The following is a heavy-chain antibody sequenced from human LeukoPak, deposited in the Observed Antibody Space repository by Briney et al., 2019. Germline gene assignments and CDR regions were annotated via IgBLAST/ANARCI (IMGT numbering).Heavy chain of an antibody. CDR3: ATSTDWALDH. Sequence: QTGGSLRLSCSASGFSFSDHYIDWVRQAPGKGVEWLGRVRNRVESDRTEYAASVQGRFTISRDNSRNTVYLQMNSLRTEDTAVYYCATSTDWALDHWGQGTLVAVSS. CDR1: GFSFSDHY. CDR2: VRNRVESDRT. V-gene: IGHV3-72*01. J-gene: IGHJ4*01. D-gene: IGHD3-9*01.